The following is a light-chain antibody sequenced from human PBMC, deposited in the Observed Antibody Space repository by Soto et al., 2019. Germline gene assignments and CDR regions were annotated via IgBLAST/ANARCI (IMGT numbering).Light chain of an antibody. V-gene: IGKV1-6*01. CDR3: LQDYNYPPT. Sequence: AIQMTQSPSSLSTSVGNRVTITCRASQAIRNDLGWYQKKPGKAPKLLIYAASILQSGVPSRFIGRGYGTDFTLTISSLQPEDIATYYCLQDYNYPPTFGQGTKVEIK. CDR1: QAIRND. J-gene: IGKJ1*01. CDR2: AAS.